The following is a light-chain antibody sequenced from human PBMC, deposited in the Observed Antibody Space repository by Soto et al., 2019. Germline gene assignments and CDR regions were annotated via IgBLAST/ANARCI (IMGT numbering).Light chain of an antibody. J-gene: IGKJ5*01. CDR2: GAS. CDR3: QQYGSSST. Sequence: EIVLTQSPGTLSLSPGEIATLSCRASQSVSSSYLAWYQQKPGQAPRLLIYGASSRPTGIPDRFSGSGSGTDFTLTISRLEPEDFAAYYCQQYGSSSTLGQGTRLEIK. CDR1: QSVSSSY. V-gene: IGKV3-20*01.